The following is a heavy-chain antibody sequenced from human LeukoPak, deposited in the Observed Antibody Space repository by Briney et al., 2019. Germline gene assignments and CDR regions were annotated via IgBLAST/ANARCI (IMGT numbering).Heavy chain of an antibody. Sequence: PGRSLRLSCAASGFSFSSYLMHWVRQAPGKGLEWVALIGFDVSKIYYADSVKGRFTISRDNSKNTLYLQMNSLRAEDTAVYYCAKSTGIAVVTRNWFDPWGQGTLVTVSS. CDR1: GFSFSSYL. D-gene: IGHD6-19*01. V-gene: IGHV3-33*06. J-gene: IGHJ5*02. CDR3: AKSTGIAVVTRNWFDP. CDR2: IGFDVSKI.